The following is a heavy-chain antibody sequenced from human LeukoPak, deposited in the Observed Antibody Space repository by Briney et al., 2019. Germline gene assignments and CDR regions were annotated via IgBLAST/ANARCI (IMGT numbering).Heavy chain of an antibody. CDR2: INPNSGGT. D-gene: IGHD6-19*01. Sequence: ASVKVSCKASGYTFTGYYMHLVRQAPGQGLEWMGWINPNSGGTNYAQKFQGRVTMTRDTSISTAYMELSRLRSDDTAVYYCARSIAVAGIIWFDPWGQGTLVTVSS. J-gene: IGHJ5*02. CDR1: GYTFTGYY. CDR3: ARSIAVAGIIWFDP. V-gene: IGHV1-2*02.